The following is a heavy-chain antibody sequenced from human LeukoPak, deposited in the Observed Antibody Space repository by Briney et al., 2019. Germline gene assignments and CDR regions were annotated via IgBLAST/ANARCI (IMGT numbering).Heavy chain of an antibody. Sequence: SETLSLTCAAYGGSFSGYYWSWIRQPPGKGLEWMGEINHSGSTTYNPSLKSRVTISVDTPKKQYSLKLSSVTAADTAVYYCASGARYYDFWSGYFKKDIWFDPWGEGTLVTVSS. CDR1: GGSFSGYY. CDR2: INHSGST. V-gene: IGHV4-34*01. CDR3: ASGARYYDFWSGYFKKDIWFDP. J-gene: IGHJ5*02. D-gene: IGHD3-3*01.